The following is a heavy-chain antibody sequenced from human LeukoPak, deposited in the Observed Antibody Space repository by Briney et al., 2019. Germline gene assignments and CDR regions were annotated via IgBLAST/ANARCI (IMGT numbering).Heavy chain of an antibody. D-gene: IGHD6-19*01. V-gene: IGHV3-23*01. CDR2: ISGRGGST. Sequence: PGGSLRLSCAASGFTFNNYAMSWVRQAPGKGLEWVSSISGRGGSTYYADSVRGRFTISRDNSKNTLYLQMNSLRAEDTAVYYCAKEENGWYSYYYYYMDVWGKGTTVTVSS. J-gene: IGHJ6*03. CDR1: GFTFNNYA. CDR3: AKEENGWYSYYYYYMDV.